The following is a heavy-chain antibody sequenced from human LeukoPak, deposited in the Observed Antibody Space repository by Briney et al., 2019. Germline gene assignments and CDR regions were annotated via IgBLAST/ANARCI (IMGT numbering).Heavy chain of an antibody. V-gene: IGHV3-48*01. CDR2: IGFSGSPT. CDR1: GFIFSYYS. CDR3: ARNAWKSSDSGRGRMDV. J-gene: IGHJ6*02. Sequence: GGSLRLSCAASGFIFSYYSMTWARQASGKGLEWISYIGFSGSPTYYADSVKARFTISRDDAKNSLYLQMNSLRAEDTAVYYCARNAWKSSDSGRGRMDVWGQGTTVTVSS. D-gene: IGHD3-10*01.